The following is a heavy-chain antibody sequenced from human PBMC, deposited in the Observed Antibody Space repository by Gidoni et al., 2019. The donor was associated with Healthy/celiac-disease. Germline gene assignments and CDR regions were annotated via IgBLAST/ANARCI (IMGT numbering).Heavy chain of an antibody. D-gene: IGHD3-10*01. CDR2: IKSKTDGGTT. V-gene: IGHV3-15*01. Sequence: EVQLVEPGGGLVKPGGSLRLSCAASGFTFSTAWMSWVAQAPGKGLEWVGRIKSKTDGGTTDYAAPVKGRFTISRDDSKNTLYLQMNSLKTEDTAVYYCTTDGEVLWFGERPDGYGMDVWGQGTTVTVSS. CDR1: GFTFSTAW. J-gene: IGHJ6*02. CDR3: TTDGEVLWFGERPDGYGMDV.